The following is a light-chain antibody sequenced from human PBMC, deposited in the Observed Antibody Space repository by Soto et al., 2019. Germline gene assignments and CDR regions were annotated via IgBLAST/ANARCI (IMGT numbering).Light chain of an antibody. J-gene: IGKJ5*01. CDR1: QSVSSN. CDR3: QQYGTSPRT. V-gene: IGKV3-15*01. CDR2: GAS. Sequence: EIVMTQSPATLSVSPGERATLSCRASQSVSSNLAWYQQRLGQTPRLLISGASTRATGIPARFSGSGSGTDFTLTISRLEPEDFAVYICQQYGTSPRTFGQGTRLEIK.